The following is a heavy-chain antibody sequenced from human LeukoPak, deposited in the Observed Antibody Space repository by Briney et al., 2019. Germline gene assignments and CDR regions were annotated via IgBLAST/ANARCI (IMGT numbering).Heavy chain of an antibody. CDR2: ISAYNGNT. D-gene: IGHD1-26*01. CDR1: GYTFTSYY. V-gene: IGHV1-18*04. J-gene: IGHJ4*02. Sequence: ASVKVSCKASGYTFTSYYMHWVRQAPGQGLEWMGWISAYNGNTNYAQKLQGRVTMTTDTSTSTAYMELRSLRSNDTAVYYCARDIGRILVVFDYWGQGTLVTVSS. CDR3: ARDIGRILVVFDY.